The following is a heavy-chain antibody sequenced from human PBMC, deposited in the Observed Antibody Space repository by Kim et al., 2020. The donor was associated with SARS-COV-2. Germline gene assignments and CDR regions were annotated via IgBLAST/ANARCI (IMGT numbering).Heavy chain of an antibody. D-gene: IGHD4-4*01. V-gene: IGHV1-69*13. Sequence: SVKVSCKASGGTFSSYAISWVRQAPGQGLEWMGGIIPIFGTANYAQKFQGRVTITADESTSTAYMELSSLRSEDTAVYYCAREVYSNYKSSGYYYCMDVWGQGTPVTVSS. CDR2: IIPIFGTA. CDR3: AREVYSNYKSSGYYYCMDV. CDR1: GGTFSSYA. J-gene: IGHJ6*02.